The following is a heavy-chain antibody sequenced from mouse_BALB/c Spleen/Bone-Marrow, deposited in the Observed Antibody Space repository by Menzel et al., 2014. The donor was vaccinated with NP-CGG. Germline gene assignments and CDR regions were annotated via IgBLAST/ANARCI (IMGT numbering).Heavy chain of an antibody. CDR1: GFTFNTYA. V-gene: IGHV10-1*02. CDR3: VRHGYGNYGAMDY. J-gene: IGHJ4*01. Sequence: DVHLVESGGGLVQPKGSLKLSCAASGFTFNTYAMNWVRQAPGKGLEWVARIRSKSNNYTTYYADSVKDRFTISRYDSQNMLYLQMNNLKTEDTAMYYCVRHGYGNYGAMDYWGQGTSVTVSS. D-gene: IGHD2-1*01. CDR2: IRSKSNNYTT.